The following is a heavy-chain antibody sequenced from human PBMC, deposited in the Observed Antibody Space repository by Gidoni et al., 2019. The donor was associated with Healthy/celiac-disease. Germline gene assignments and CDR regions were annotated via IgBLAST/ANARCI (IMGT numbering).Heavy chain of an antibody. CDR2: INQDGSEQ. D-gene: IGHD1-7*01. CDR1: GFTFSSYW. V-gene: IGHV3-7*01. J-gene: IGHJ4*02. CDR3: ARDKVAGTTNY. Sequence: EVQLVESGGGLVKPGGSLRLACAASGFTFSSYWMSWVRQAPGKGLEWVANINQDGSEQYYVDSVTGRFTISRDNAKNSLYLQMNSLRAEDTAVYYCARDKVAGTTNYWGQGTLVTVSS.